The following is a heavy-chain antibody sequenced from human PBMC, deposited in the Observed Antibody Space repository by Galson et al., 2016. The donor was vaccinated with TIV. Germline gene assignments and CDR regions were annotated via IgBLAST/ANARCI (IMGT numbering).Heavy chain of an antibody. J-gene: IGHJ3*02. CDR2: ISASGGNT. D-gene: IGHD3-22*01. Sequence: SLRLSCAASGFTFSSWPMSWVRRAPGKGLEWVSAISASGGNTFYADSVKGRFPLSRDNSKKTLYLQMDSLRAEDTAVYYCAKSFQYFYDNSGYFPYGFHIWGRGTMVTVSS. CDR3: AKSFQYFYDNSGYFPYGFHI. V-gene: IGHV3-23*01. CDR1: GFTFSSWP.